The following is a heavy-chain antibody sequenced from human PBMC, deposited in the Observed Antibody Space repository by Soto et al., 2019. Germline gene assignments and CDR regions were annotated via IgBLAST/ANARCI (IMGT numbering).Heavy chain of an antibody. CDR2: INGGGIST. Sequence: QLLQSGGGLVQPGGSLRLSCAASGFTFRNYAMSWVRQTPEKGLEWVSAINGGGISTYYADSVKGRFTISRDQSKNKIYLQMDSLRVEDTALYYCTKGRYWEWFLSGGGEESWGRGPLVTVSS. V-gene: IGHV3-23*01. CDR3: TKGRYWEWFLSGGGEES. J-gene: IGHJ5*02. D-gene: IGHD3-3*01. CDR1: GFTFRNYA.